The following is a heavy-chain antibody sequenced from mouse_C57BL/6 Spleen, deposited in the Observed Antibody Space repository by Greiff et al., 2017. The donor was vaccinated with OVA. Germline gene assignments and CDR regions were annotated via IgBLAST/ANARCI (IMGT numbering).Heavy chain of an antibody. CDR2: IDPETGGT. Sequence: QVQLQQSGAELVRPGASVTLSCKASGYTFTDYEMHWVKQTPVHGLEWIGAIDPETGGTAYNQKFKGKAILTADKSSSTAYMELRSLTSEDSAVYYCTRYGNYLFAYWGQGTLVTVSA. V-gene: IGHV1-15*01. CDR1: GYTFTDYE. J-gene: IGHJ3*01. CDR3: TRYGNYLFAY. D-gene: IGHD2-1*01.